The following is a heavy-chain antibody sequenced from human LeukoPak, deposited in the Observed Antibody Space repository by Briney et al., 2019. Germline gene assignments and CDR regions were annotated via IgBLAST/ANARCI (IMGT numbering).Heavy chain of an antibody. V-gene: IGHV4-4*02. Sequence: SETLSLTCAVSGGSISSSNWWNWVRQTPGKGLEWIGEIYHRGNTHYNPSLKSRVTMSVDTSTNQFSLKLSSVTAADTAVYYCARGDWYYYYYYMDVWGKGTTVTISS. J-gene: IGHJ6*03. D-gene: IGHD3/OR15-3a*01. CDR1: GGSISSSNW. CDR2: IYHRGNT. CDR3: ARGDWYYYYYYMDV.